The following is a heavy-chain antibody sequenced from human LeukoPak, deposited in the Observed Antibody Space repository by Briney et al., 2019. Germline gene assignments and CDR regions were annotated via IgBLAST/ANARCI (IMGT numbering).Heavy chain of an antibody. CDR1: GFTFSSFN. CDR2: ISSSSTYI. V-gene: IGHV3-21*01. Sequence: PGGSLRLSCAASGFTFSSFNMNWVRQAPGKGLEWVSSISSSSTYIYYADSVKGRFTISRDNAKNSLSLQMNSLRAEDTAVYYCARDLYGDPFDAFDIWGQGTMVTVSS. J-gene: IGHJ3*02. CDR3: ARDLYGDPFDAFDI. D-gene: IGHD4-17*01.